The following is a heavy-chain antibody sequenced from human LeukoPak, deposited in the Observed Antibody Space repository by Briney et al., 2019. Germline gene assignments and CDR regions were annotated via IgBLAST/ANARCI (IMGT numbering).Heavy chain of an antibody. CDR3: ARPRKGRFFFDY. J-gene: IGHJ4*02. V-gene: IGHV4-59*12. CDR2: IYYSGST. Sequence: PSETLSLTCTVSGGSISSYYWSWIRQPPGKGLEWIGYIYYSGSTNYNPSLKSRVTISVDTSKNQFSLKLSSVTAADTAVYYCARPRKGRFFFDYWGQGTLVTVSS. D-gene: IGHD3-3*01. CDR1: GGSISSYY.